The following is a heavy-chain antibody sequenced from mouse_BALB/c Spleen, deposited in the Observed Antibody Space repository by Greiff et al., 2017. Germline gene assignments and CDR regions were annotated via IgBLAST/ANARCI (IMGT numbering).Heavy chain of an antibody. D-gene: IGHD2-14*01. CDR1: GYSITSDYA. CDR3: ARGDRYDGWFAY. Sequence: EVKLQESGPGLVKPSQSLSLTCTVTGYSITSDYAWNWIRQFPGNKLEWMGYISYSGSTSYNPSLKSRISITRDTSKNQFFLQLNSVTTEDTATYYCARGDRYDGWFAYWGQGTLVTVSA. CDR2: ISYSGST. V-gene: IGHV3-2*02. J-gene: IGHJ3*01.